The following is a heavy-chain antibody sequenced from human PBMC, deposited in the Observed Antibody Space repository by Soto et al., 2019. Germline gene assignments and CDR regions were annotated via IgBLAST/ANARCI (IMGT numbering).Heavy chain of an antibody. J-gene: IGHJ5*02. CDR1: GFTFSSYA. V-gene: IGHV3-23*01. CDR2: ISGSGGST. CDR3: AKDAGTIFGVVIIRGWFDP. Sequence: EVHLLESGGGLVQPGGSLRLSCVATGFTFSSYAMSWVRQAPGKGLEWVSTISGSGGSTYYADSVRGRFTISRDNSKNTLYLQMNSLRVEDTAVYYCAKDAGTIFGVVIIRGWFDPWGQGTVVTVSS. D-gene: IGHD3-3*01.